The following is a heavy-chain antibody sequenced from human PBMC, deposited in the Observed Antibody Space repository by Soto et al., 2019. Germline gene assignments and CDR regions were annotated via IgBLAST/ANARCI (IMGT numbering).Heavy chain of an antibody. D-gene: IGHD3-9*01. CDR3: LRAGLGRNWLSSADY. V-gene: IGHV3-7*04. J-gene: IGHJ4*01. CDR2: INRDGSDK. CDR1: GFIFTDSY. Sequence: EVQVVESGGGLVQPGESLRLSCVFSGFIFTDSYMSWVRQAPGKGLEWVAKINRDGSDKAYVDSVEGRFTISRDNARNTLSLQINRLSVEDTAVYYCLRAGLGRNWLSSADYWRHGTLVTVSS.